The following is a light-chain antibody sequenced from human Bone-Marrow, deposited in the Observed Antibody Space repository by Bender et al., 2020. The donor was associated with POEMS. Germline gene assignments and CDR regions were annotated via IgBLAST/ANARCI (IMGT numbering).Light chain of an antibody. Sequence: TQPPSASGTPGQRVTISCSGGSSNIGAHAVNWYQHLPGTAPKLLIYSSHRRPSEVPDRFSGSKSGSTASLTISGRQAEDEADYYCWSYAGRSNVFGTGTKVTVL. CDR3: WSYAGRSNV. V-gene: IGLV1-44*01. J-gene: IGLJ1*01. CDR1: SSNIGAHA. CDR2: SSH.